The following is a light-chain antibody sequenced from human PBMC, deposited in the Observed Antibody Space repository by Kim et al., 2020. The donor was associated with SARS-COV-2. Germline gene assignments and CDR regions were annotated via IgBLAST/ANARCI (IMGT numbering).Light chain of an antibody. J-gene: IGKJ1*01. CDR2: AAS. CDR3: QQSYSAPRA. Sequence: DIQMTQSPSSLSASVGDRVTITCRASQHINNYLNWYQQKPGKAPNLLIYAASDLHSGVPSRFIGGGFGTHFTLTINNLQPEDCASYYCQQSYSAPRAFGQETKVDIK. CDR1: QHINNY. V-gene: IGKV1-39*01.